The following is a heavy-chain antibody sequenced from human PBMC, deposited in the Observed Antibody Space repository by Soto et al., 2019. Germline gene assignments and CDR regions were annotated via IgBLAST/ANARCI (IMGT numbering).Heavy chain of an antibody. J-gene: IGHJ4*02. V-gene: IGHV4-59*01. CDR3: ARFVRDYGENYFDY. Sequence: QVQLQESGPGLVKPSETLSLTCTVSGGSISSYYWSWIRQPPGKGLEWIGYIYYSGSTNYNPSLKSRVTISVDTSKNHFSLKLSSVTAADTAVYYCARFVRDYGENYFDYWGQGTLVTVSS. CDR1: GGSISSYY. CDR2: IYYSGST. D-gene: IGHD4-17*01.